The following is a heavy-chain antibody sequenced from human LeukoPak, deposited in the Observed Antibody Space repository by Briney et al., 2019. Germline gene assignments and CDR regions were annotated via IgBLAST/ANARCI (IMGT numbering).Heavy chain of an antibody. Sequence: SETLSLTCTVSGYSISSGYYWGWIRQPPGKGLEWIGSIYHSGSTYYNPSLKSRVTISVDTSKNQFSLKLSSVTAADTAAYYCASSEGVATPDAFDIWGQGTMVTVSS. CDR3: ASSEGVATPDAFDI. D-gene: IGHD5-12*01. V-gene: IGHV4-38-2*02. J-gene: IGHJ3*02. CDR1: GYSISSGYY. CDR2: IYHSGST.